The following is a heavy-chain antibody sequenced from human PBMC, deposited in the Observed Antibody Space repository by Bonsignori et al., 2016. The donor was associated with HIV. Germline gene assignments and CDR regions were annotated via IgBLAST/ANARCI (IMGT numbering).Heavy chain of an antibody. CDR3: ARDRKGQWLVPTLQH. J-gene: IGHJ1*01. D-gene: IGHD6-19*01. CDR2: ISYDGSNK. V-gene: IGHV3-30-3*01. Sequence: VRQAPGKGLEWVAVISYDGSNKYYADSVKGRFTISRDNSKNTLYLQMNSLRAEDTAVYYCARDRKGQWLVPTLQHWGPGAPWSPSPQ.